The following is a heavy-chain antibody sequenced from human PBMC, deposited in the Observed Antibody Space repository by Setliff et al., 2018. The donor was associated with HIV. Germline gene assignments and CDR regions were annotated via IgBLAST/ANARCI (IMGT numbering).Heavy chain of an antibody. CDR3: ASGAVAATGNYYYYDMDV. V-gene: IGHV6-1*01. Sequence: PSQTLSLTCAISGDSVSSNSAAWNWIRQSPSRGLEWLGRTYYKSKWYNDYAVSVKSRITINPDTSKNQFSLRLSSVTPEDTAVYYCASGAVAATGNYYYYDMDVWGKGTTVTVSS. CDR2: TYYKSKWYN. CDR1: GDSVSSNSAA. J-gene: IGHJ6*03. D-gene: IGHD6-19*01.